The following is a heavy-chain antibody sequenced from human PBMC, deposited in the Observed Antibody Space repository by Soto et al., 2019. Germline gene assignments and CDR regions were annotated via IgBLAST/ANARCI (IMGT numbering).Heavy chain of an antibody. J-gene: IGHJ6*02. D-gene: IGHD2-15*01. CDR2: ISSSSSDK. V-gene: IGHV3-21*01. Sequence: GGSLRLSCAASGFTFRCYTMNWVRQAPGKGLEWVSSISSSSSDKNYADSVKGRFTISRDNAKNSLYLQMNSLRAEDTAVYYCASLGGYCCGGSCYPNDYGLDVWGQGTTVTVSS. CDR1: GFTFRCYT. CDR3: ASLGGYCCGGSCYPNDYGLDV.